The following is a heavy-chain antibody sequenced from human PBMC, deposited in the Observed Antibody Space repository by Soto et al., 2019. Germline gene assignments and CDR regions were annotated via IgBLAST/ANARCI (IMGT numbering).Heavy chain of an antibody. V-gene: IGHV3-21*01. Sequence: PGGSLRLSCAASGFTFSSYSMNWVRQAPGKGLEWVSSISSSSSYIYYADSVKGRFTISRDNAKNSLYLQMNSLRAEDTAVYYCARDPGSSSADFYGMDVWGQGTTVTVSS. CDR1: GFTFSSYS. CDR3: ARDPGSSSADFYGMDV. D-gene: IGHD6-6*01. CDR2: ISSSSSYI. J-gene: IGHJ6*02.